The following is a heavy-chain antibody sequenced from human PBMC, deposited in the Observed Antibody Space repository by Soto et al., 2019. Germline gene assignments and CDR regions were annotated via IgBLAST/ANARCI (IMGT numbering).Heavy chain of an antibody. V-gene: IGHV3-30-3*01. D-gene: IGHD3-22*01. CDR3: ARRALGDYYDSSGYYRGALDY. CDR1: GFTFSSYA. CDR2: ISYDGSNK. Sequence: PGGSLRLSCAASGFTFSSYAMHWVRQAPGKGLEWVAVISYDGSNKYYADSVKGRFTISRDNSKNTLYLQMNSLRAEDTAVYYCARRALGDYYDSSGYYRGALDYWGQGTLVTVSS. J-gene: IGHJ4*02.